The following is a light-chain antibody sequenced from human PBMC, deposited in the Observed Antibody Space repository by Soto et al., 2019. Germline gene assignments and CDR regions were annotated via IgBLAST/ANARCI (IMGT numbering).Light chain of an antibody. CDR2: EVS. CDR1: SRDVGGYNT. J-gene: IGLJ1*01. Sequence: QSVLAQPASVSGSPGQSITISCTGTSRDVGGYNTLSWYQQHPAKPPNLMIYEVSNRPSGVSNRFSGPKSGNTPSLPISGLQAEDEADYYCSSYTSSSTPYVFGTGTKVTVL. CDR3: SSYTSSSTPYV. V-gene: IGLV2-14*01.